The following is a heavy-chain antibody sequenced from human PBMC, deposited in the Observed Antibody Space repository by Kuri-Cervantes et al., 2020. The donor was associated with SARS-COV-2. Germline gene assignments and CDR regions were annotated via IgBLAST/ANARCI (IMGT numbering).Heavy chain of an antibody. D-gene: IGHD1-7*01. V-gene: IGHV1-69*04. CDR3: ARGLELRSGYFDY. CDR2: IITILGIA. J-gene: IGHJ4*02. CDR1: GYTFTGYY. Sequence: KISCKASGYTFTGYYMHWVRQAPGQGLEWMGRIITILGIANYAQKFQGRVTITADKSTSTAYMELSSLRSEDTAVYYCARGLELRSGYFDYWGQGTLVTVSS.